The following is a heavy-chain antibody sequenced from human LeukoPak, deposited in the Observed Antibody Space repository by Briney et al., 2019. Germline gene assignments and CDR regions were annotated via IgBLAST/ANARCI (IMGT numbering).Heavy chain of an antibody. CDR1: GFTFSSYA. J-gene: IGHJ4*02. Sequence: PGGSLRLSCAASGFTFSSYAMSWVRQAPGKGLEWVSAISGSGGSTYYADSVKGRFTISRDNSKNTLYLQMNSLRAEDTAVYYCAKGDPNYYGSGSYSEWNYWGQGTLVTVSS. CDR2: ISGSGGST. V-gene: IGHV3-23*01. CDR3: AKGDPNYYGSGSYSEWNY. D-gene: IGHD3-10*01.